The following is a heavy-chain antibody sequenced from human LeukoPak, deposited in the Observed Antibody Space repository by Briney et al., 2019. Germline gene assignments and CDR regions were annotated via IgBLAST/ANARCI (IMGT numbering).Heavy chain of an antibody. CDR1: GYTFTSYW. V-gene: IGHV5-51*01. CDR2: IYPGDSDT. J-gene: IGHJ3*02. D-gene: IGHD3-16*01. Sequence: GESLKISCKGSGYTFTSYWIGWVRQMPGKGLEWMGIIYPGDSDTRYSPSFQGQVTISADKSISAAYLQWSSLKASDTAVYFCARHRDYVPEIWGQGRMVTVSS. CDR3: ARHRDYVPEI.